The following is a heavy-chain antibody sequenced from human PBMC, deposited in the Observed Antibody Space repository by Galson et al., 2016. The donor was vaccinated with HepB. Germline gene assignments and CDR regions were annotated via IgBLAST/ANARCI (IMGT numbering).Heavy chain of an antibody. V-gene: IGHV3-21*01. Sequence: SLRLSCATSGFTFTRYNMNWVRQAPGKGLEWVSSISSGSSYIYYADSVKGRFTISRDNVKKSLYLQMNSLRPEDTAVYYSARVREQQLLDAFDIWGQGTMATVSS. CDR3: ARVREQQLLDAFDI. CDR2: ISSGSSYI. J-gene: IGHJ3*02. CDR1: GFTFTRYN. D-gene: IGHD6-13*01.